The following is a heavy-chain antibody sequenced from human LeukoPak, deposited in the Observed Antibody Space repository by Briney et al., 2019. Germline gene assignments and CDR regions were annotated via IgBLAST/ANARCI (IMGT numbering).Heavy chain of an antibody. CDR1: GYRFTNYW. CDR2: IYPGDSDT. CDR3: ARLRIAGNSAGPFDI. J-gene: IGHJ3*02. D-gene: IGHD4-23*01. V-gene: IGHV5-51*01. Sequence: GESLKISCKGSGYRFTNYWIGWVRQMPGKGLEWMGIIYPGDSDTRYSPSFQGQVTISADKSISTAYLQWSSLKASDTAVYYCARLRIAGNSAGPFDIWGQGTMVTVSS.